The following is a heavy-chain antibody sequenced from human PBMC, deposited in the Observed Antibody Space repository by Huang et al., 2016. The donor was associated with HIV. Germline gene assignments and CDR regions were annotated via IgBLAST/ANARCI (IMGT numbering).Heavy chain of an antibody. CDR3: AKDWSLGSSSFPDY. Sequence: QVQLVQSGAEVQKPGASVKVSCKASGYTFTDYKFHWVRQVPGQGLERMGWINPKGGGTNDAQKFQGRVTMTRDTSISTAYMELRRLRSDDTAVYYCAKDWSLGSSSFPDYWGQGTLVTVSS. V-gene: IGHV1-2*02. CDR2: INPKGGGT. CDR1: GYTFTDYK. D-gene: IGHD6-6*01. J-gene: IGHJ4*02.